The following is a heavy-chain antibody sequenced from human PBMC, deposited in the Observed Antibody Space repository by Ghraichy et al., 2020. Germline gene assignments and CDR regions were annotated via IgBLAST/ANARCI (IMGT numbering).Heavy chain of an antibody. CDR3: ARGYYDFWSGYYTRYYGMDV. CDR1: GGSFSGYY. CDR2: INHSGST. Sequence: SETLSLTCAVYGGSFSGYYWSWIRQPPGKGLEWIGEINHSGSTNYNPSLKSRVTISVDTSKNQFSLKLSSVTAADTAVYYCARGYYDFWSGYYTRYYGMDVWGQGTTVTVSS. J-gene: IGHJ6*02. D-gene: IGHD3-3*01. V-gene: IGHV4-34*01.